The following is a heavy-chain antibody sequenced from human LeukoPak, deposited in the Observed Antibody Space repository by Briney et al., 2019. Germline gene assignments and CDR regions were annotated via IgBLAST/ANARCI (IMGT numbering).Heavy chain of an antibody. J-gene: IGHJ5*02. V-gene: IGHV4-34*01. CDR3: ARERAALGWFDP. CDR1: GGSFSGYY. CDR2: TNHSGST. D-gene: IGHD6-25*01. Sequence: SETLSLTCAVYGGSFSGYYWSWIRQPPGKGLEWIGETNHSGSTNYNPSLKSRVTISVDTSKNQFSLKLSSVTAADTAVYYCARERAALGWFDPWGQGTLVTVSS.